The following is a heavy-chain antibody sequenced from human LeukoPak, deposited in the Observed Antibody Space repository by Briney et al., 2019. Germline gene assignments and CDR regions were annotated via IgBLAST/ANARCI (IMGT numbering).Heavy chain of an antibody. CDR2: INSDGSST. V-gene: IGHV3-74*01. Sequence: GGSLRLSCAASGFTFSIFWMHWVRRAPGKGPVWVSRINSDGSSTDYADSVKGRFTISRDNSENTLYLEMDSLRVEDTAIYFCAWKDTTMVYFDCWGQGTLVTVSS. D-gene: IGHD5-18*01. J-gene: IGHJ4*02. CDR3: AWKDTTMVYFDC. CDR1: GFTFSIFW.